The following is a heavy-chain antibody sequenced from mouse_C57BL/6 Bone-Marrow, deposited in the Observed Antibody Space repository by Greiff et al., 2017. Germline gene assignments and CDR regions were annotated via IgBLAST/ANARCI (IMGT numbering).Heavy chain of an antibody. V-gene: IGHV1-69*01. Sequence: QVQLKQPGAELVMPGASVKLSCKASGYTFTSYWMHWVKQRPGQGLEWIGEIDPSDSYTNYNQKFKGKSTLTVDKSSSTAYMQLSSLTSEDSAVYYCARGGSSPLDYWGQGTTLTVSS. CDR3: ARGGSSPLDY. CDR1: GYTFTSYW. D-gene: IGHD1-1*01. J-gene: IGHJ2*01. CDR2: IDPSDSYT.